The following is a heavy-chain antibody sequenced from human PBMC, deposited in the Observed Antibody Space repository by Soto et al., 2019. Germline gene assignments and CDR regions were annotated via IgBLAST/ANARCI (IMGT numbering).Heavy chain of an antibody. CDR1: GGSISSGDYH. V-gene: IGHV4-30-4*01. J-gene: IGHJ6*01. Sequence: LSLTCTVSGGSISSGDYHWSWLRQPPGKGLESIGYIYYSGTTYYNPSLKSRVTISVDTSKNQFSLKLSSVTAADTAVYYCARIGYQLLGYYGLDVWGQGTTVTVSS. CDR3: ARIGYQLLGYYGLDV. D-gene: IGHD2-2*01. CDR2: IYYSGTT.